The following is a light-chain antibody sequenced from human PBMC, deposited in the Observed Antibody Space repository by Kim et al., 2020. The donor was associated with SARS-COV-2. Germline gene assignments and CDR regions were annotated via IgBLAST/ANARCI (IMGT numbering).Light chain of an antibody. CDR2: DAT. Sequence: SPGERATLSCRASQTIKNRLVWYQHKPGQAPRLLSDDATTRATGVPARFIGSGSETDFTLTISSLQSEDFAVYYCQQSNDWPPLTFGQGTKVDIK. J-gene: IGKJ1*01. CDR3: QQSNDWPPLT. CDR1: QTIKNR. V-gene: IGKV3-15*01.